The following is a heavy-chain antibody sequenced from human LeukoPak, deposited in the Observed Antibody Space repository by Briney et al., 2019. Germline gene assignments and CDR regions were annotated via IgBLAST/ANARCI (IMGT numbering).Heavy chain of an antibody. CDR2: IYTSGST. CDR1: GGSISSYY. Sequence: SETLSLTCTVSGGSISSYYWSWIRQPPGKGLEWIGYIYTSGSTNYNPSLKSRVTISVDTSKNQFSLKLSSVTAADTAVYYCARRPSIAAAGIYGMDVWGQGTTVTVSS. CDR3: ARRPSIAAAGIYGMDV. D-gene: IGHD6-13*01. V-gene: IGHV4-4*09. J-gene: IGHJ6*02.